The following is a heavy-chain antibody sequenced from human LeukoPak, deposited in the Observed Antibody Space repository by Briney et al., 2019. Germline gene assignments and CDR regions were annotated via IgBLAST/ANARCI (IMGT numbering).Heavy chain of an antibody. Sequence: PSETLSLTCTVSGGSISSGDYYWSWIRQPPGKGLEWIGYIYYSGSTYYNPSLKSRVTISVDTSKNQFSLNLSSVTAADTAVYYCARIFNGYVYYGMDVWGQGTAVTVSS. D-gene: IGHD5-12*01. CDR2: IYYSGST. CDR3: ARIFNGYVYYGMDV. V-gene: IGHV4-30-4*02. J-gene: IGHJ6*02. CDR1: GGSISSGDYY.